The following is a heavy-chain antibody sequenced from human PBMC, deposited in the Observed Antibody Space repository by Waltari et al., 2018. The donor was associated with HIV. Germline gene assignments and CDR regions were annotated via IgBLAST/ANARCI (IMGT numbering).Heavy chain of an antibody. D-gene: IGHD3-22*01. V-gene: IGHV1-18*01. CDR2: ISGYNGDT. CDR1: GYTFTNSG. CDR3: ARDHYYGSSGYYSDY. J-gene: IGHJ4*02. Sequence: QVHLVQSGAELRKPGASVTVSCKASGYTFTNSGITWVRRAPGQGLEWMGWISGYNGDTKYAQKVRGRGTMTTDTSTSTAYLEMGSLRFDDTAVYYCARDHYYGSSGYYSDYWGQGTLVTVSS.